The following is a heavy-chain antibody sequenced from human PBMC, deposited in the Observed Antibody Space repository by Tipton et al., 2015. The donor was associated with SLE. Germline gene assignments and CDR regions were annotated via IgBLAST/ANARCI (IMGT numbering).Heavy chain of an antibody. CDR2: IYPGDSDI. J-gene: IGHJ4*02. V-gene: IGHV5-51*03. D-gene: IGHD3-22*01. CDR3: ARGQDSIAYDY. CDR1: GYSFTNYW. Sequence: VQLVQSGAEVKKPGESLRISCKGSGYSFTNYWIAWVRQMPGKGLEWMGIIYPGDSDIRYSPSFQGQVTISADKSIWTAYLRWSSLKASDTAMYYCARGQDSIAYDYWGQGTLVTVSS.